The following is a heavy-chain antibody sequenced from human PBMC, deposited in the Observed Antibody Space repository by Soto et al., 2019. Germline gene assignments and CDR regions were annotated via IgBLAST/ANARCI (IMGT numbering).Heavy chain of an antibody. CDR2: IYHSGST. Sequence: QMQLQESGSGLVKPSQTLSLTCAVSGGSISSGGYSWSWIRQPPGKGLEWIGYIYHSGSTYYNPSLKSRVTISVARSKNPFSLKLSSVTAADTAVYYCASSHAGAHITAAVHWGQGTLVTVSS. CDR1: GGSISSGGYS. CDR3: ASSHAGAHITAAVH. D-gene: IGHD6-13*01. V-gene: IGHV4-30-2*01. J-gene: IGHJ4*02.